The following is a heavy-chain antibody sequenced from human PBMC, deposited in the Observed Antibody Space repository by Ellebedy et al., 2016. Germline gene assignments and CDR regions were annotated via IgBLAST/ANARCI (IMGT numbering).Heavy chain of an antibody. Sequence: GESLKISCTASGFTFGDYAMNWFRQAPGKGLEWVGFIRRTAYGGTTEYAASMKGRFTISRDDSKNSLYLQMNSLKTEDTAVYYCAKVGYSSGWYKREGYYFDYWGQGTLVTVSS. CDR1: GFTFGDYA. CDR3: AKVGYSSGWYKREGYYFDY. V-gene: IGHV3-49*03. CDR2: IRRTAYGGTT. J-gene: IGHJ4*02. D-gene: IGHD6-19*01.